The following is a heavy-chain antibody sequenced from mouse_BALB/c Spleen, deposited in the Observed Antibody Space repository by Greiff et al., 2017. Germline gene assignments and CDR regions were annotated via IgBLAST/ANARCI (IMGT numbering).Heavy chain of an antibody. CDR1: GFTFSDYY. D-gene: IGHD2-3*01. J-gene: IGHJ3*01. CDR2: ISDGGSYT. CDR3: ARGGYSAWFAY. Sequence: EVHLVESGGGLVKPGGSLKLSCAASGFTFSDYYMYWVRQTPEKRLEWVATISDGGSYTYYPDSVKGRFTISRDNAKNNLYLQMSSLKSEDTAMYYCARGGYSAWFAYWGQGTLVTVSA. V-gene: IGHV5-4*02.